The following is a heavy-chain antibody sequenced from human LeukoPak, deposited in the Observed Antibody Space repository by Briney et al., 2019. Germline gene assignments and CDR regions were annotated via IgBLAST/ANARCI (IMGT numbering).Heavy chain of an antibody. J-gene: IGHJ6*03. CDR1: GFSFSNSG. CDR2: ISYDGSNK. Sequence: GGSLRLSCAASGFSFSNSGMHWVRQAPGKGLEWVVVISYDGSNKYYADSAKGRFTISRDNSKNTLYLQMNSMRAEDTAVYYCARDMGDIVVVPAAIPRLYYYYYMDVWGKGTTVTVSS. CDR3: ARDMGDIVVVPAAIPRLYYYYYMDV. V-gene: IGHV3-30*19. D-gene: IGHD2-2*02.